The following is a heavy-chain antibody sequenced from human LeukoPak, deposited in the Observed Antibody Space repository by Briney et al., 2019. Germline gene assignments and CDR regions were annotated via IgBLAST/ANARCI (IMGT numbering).Heavy chain of an antibody. D-gene: IGHD2-15*01. V-gene: IGHV4-31*03. CDR3: ARGLSAIVY. CDR1: GGSISSGGHY. Sequence: SETLSLTCTVSGGSISSGGHYWSWIRQHPGKGLEWIGYINYSGSTYYNPSLKSRISISVGTSQNQFSLKLSSVTAADTAVYYCARGLSAIVYWGQGTLVTVSS. CDR2: INYSGST. J-gene: IGHJ4*02.